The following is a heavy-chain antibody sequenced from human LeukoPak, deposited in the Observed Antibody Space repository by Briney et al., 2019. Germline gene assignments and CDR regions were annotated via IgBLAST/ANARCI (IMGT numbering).Heavy chain of an antibody. CDR2: IYSGGST. J-gene: IGHJ5*02. CDR1: GFTVSSNY. Sequence: PGGSLRLSCAASGFTVSSNYMSWVRQPPGKGLEWVSVIYSGGSTYYADSVKGRFTISRDNSKNTLYLQMSSLRPEDTAVYYCANSGCSYGYDPCWFDPWGQGTLVTVSS. D-gene: IGHD5-18*01. CDR3: ANSGCSYGYDPCWFDP. V-gene: IGHV3-53*01.